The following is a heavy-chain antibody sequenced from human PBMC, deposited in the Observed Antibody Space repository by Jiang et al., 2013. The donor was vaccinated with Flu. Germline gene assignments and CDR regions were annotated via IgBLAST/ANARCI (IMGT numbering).Heavy chain of an antibody. Sequence: QTLSLTCAISGDSVSTYSGTWNWIRQSPLRGLEWLGRTYYRSKWFTDYADSVKGRITIYPDTSSNHFSLDLTSVSPDDAAVYFCAKAVDEANLAGFDYWGQGSLVTVSS. CDR3: AKAVDEANLAGFDY. CDR2: TYYRSKWFT. D-gene: IGHD2-8*01. V-gene: IGHV6-1*01. J-gene: IGHJ4*02. CDR1: GDSVSTYSGT.